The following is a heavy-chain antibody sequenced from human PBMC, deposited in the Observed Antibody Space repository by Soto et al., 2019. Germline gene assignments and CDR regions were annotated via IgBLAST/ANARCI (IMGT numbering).Heavy chain of an antibody. CDR2: IYYSGST. Sequence: SETLSPTRTVSGGSISRGGYFWGWIRQHPGKGLEWIGYIYYSGSTYYNPSLKSRVTISVDTSKNQFSLKLSSVTAADTAVYYCGYDSSGYDYWGQGTLVTVSS. D-gene: IGHD3-22*01. V-gene: IGHV4-31*02. J-gene: IGHJ4*02. CDR1: GGSISRGGYF. CDR3: GYDSSGYDY.